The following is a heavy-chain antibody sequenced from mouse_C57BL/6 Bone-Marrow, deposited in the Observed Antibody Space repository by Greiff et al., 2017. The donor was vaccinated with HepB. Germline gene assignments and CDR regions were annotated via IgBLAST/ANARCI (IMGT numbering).Heavy chain of an antibody. Sequence: QVQLKQPGAELVKPGASVKLSCKASGYTFTSYWMHWVKQRPGQGLEWIGMIHPNSGSTNYNEKFKSKATLTVDKSSSTAYMQLSSLTSEDSAVYYCARNGYYYGSSHWYFDVWGTGTTVTVSS. CDR1: GYTFTSYW. V-gene: IGHV1-64*01. CDR2: IHPNSGST. D-gene: IGHD1-1*01. CDR3: ARNGYYYGSSHWYFDV. J-gene: IGHJ1*03.